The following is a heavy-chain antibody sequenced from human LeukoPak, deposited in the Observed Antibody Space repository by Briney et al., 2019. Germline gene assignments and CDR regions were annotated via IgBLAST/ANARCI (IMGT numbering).Heavy chain of an antibody. Sequence: SETLSLTCTVSGGSISSYYWSWIRQPAGKGLEWIGRIYTSGSTYYNPSLKSRVTISVDTSKNQFSLKLSSVTAADTAVYYCARGGCSGGSCFIDYWGQGTLVTVSS. V-gene: IGHV4-4*07. CDR3: ARGGCSGGSCFIDY. CDR2: IYTSGST. CDR1: GGSISSYY. D-gene: IGHD2-15*01. J-gene: IGHJ4*02.